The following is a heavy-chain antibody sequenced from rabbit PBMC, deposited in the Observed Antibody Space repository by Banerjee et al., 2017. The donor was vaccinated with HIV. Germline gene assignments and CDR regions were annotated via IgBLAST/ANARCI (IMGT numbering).Heavy chain of an antibody. J-gene: IGHJ4*01. CDR3: ARSPNDGCGHCSFNL. CDR2: INTSSGNT. Sequence: QEQLEESGGDLVKPEGSLTLTCKASGLDFSSSYWICWVRQAPGKGLEWIACINTSSGNTVYASWAKGRFTISRTSSTTVTLQMTSLTAADKATYFCARSPNDGCGHCSFNLWGQGTLVTVS. CDR1: GLDFSSSYW. V-gene: IGHV1S45*01. D-gene: IGHD1-1*01.